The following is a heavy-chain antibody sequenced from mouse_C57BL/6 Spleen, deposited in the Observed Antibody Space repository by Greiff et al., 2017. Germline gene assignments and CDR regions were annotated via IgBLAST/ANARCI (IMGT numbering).Heavy chain of an antibody. D-gene: IGHD1-1*01. CDR1: GYTFTSYD. J-gene: IGHJ1*03. V-gene: IGHV1-85*01. Sequence: VQLVESGPELVKPGASVKLSCKASGYTFTSYDINWVKQRPGQGLEWIGWIYPRDGSTKYNEKFKGKATLTVDTSSSTAYMELHSLTSEDSAVYFCARRVTTVVADWYFDVWGTGTTVTVSS. CDR2: IYPRDGST. CDR3: ARRVTTVVADWYFDV.